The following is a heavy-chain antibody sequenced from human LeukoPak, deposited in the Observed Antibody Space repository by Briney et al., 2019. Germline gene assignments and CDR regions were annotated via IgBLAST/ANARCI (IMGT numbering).Heavy chain of an antibody. CDR2: INHSGST. CDR3: ARTVGGSDERSFDY. Sequence: SETLSLTCAVYGGSFTGYYWTWLRQPPGKGLEWIGEINHSGSTNYNPSLKSRVTISVDTSKNQFSLKLSSVTAADTAVYYCARTVGGSDERSFDYWDQGTLVTVSS. J-gene: IGHJ4*02. D-gene: IGHD1-26*01. V-gene: IGHV4-34*01. CDR1: GGSFTGYY.